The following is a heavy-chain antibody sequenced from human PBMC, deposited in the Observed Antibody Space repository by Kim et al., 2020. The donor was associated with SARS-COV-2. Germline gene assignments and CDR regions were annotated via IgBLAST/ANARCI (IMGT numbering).Heavy chain of an antibody. CDR3: ANSV. CDR1: GFSFRKVG. CDR2: ISNDGNKK. V-gene: IGHV3-30*18. J-gene: IGHJ4*02. Sequence: GGSLRLSCEASGFSFRKVGMHWVRQAPGKGLEWVAMISNDGNKKNYAEFVKGRFTISRDNSQSSLYLQMNNLRPEDSAVYYCANSVWGQGTRVTVSS.